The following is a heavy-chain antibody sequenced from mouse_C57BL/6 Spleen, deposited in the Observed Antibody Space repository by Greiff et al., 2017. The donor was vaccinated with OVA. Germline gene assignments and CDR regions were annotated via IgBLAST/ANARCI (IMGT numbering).Heavy chain of an antibody. CDR2: ISDGGSYT. CDR3: ARDRDYDWYFDV. J-gene: IGHJ1*03. D-gene: IGHD2-4*01. Sequence: EVQGVESGGGLVKPGGSLKLSCAASGFTFSSYAMSWVRQTPEKRLEWVATISDGGSYTYYPDNVKGRFTISRDNAKNNLYLQMSHLKSEDTAMYYCARDRDYDWYFDVWGTGTTVTVSS. V-gene: IGHV5-4*01. CDR1: GFTFSSYA.